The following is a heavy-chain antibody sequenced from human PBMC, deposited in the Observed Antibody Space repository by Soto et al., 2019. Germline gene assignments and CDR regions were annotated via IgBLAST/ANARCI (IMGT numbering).Heavy chain of an antibody. J-gene: IGHJ4*02. CDR1: GGTVSSGDYY. Sequence: SETLSLACTVSGGTVSSGDYYWSWIRQPPGKGLEWIGYLYYSGRLNYNPSLRSRVTISPDTSKNQFSLRLSSVTAADTAVYYCARDPGYDSSGYFVDYWGQGILVTVSS. V-gene: IGHV4-61*08. CDR3: ARDPGYDSSGYFVDY. CDR2: LYYSGRL. D-gene: IGHD3-22*01.